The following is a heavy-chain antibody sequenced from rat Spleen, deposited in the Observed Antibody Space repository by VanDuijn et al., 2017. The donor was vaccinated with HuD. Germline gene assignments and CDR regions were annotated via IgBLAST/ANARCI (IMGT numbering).Heavy chain of an antibody. Sequence: EVQLVESGGGLVQPGRSLKLSCVASGFTFHSYWMAWIRQAPKKGLEWVATIIYDGTRTHYRDSVKGRFTISRDNAKSTLYLQMDSLRAEDTATFYCASMYTTQYWGTKDYWGQGVMVTVSS. CDR1: GFTFHSYW. J-gene: IGHJ2*01. CDR3: ASMYTTQYWGTKDY. V-gene: IGHV5-7*01. D-gene: IGHD1-6*01. CDR2: IIYDGTRT.